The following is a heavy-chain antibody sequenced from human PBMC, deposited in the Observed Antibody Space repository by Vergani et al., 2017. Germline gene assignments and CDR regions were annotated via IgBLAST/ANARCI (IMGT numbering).Heavy chain of an antibody. D-gene: IGHD2-2*01. V-gene: IGHV3-11*04. CDR2: ISSSGSTI. J-gene: IGHJ1*01. CDR1: GFTFSDYY. Sequence: QVQLVESGGGLVKPGGSLRLSCAASGFTFSDYYMSWIRQAPGKGLEWVSYISSSGSTIYYADSVKGRFTISRDNAKNTLYLQMNSLRAEDTAVYYCAREYCSSTSCYEYFQHWGQGTLVTVSS. CDR3: AREYCSSTSCYEYFQH.